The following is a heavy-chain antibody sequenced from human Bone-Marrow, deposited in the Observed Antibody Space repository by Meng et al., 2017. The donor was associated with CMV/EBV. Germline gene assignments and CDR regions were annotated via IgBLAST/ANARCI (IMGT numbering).Heavy chain of an antibody. CDR1: GGSVSSGSYY. D-gene: IGHD3-3*01. J-gene: IGHJ4*02. Sequence: SETLSLTFTVSGGSVSSGSYYWSWIRQPPGKGLEWIGYIYYSGSTNYNPSLKSRVTISVDTSKNQFSLKLSSVTAADTAVYYWAREAILGVFDYWGQGTLVTVSS. CDR3: AREAILGVFDY. V-gene: IGHV4-61*01. CDR2: IYYSGST.